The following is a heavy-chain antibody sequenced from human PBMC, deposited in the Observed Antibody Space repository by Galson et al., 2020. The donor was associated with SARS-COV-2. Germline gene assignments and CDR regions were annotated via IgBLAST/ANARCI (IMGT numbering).Heavy chain of an antibody. CDR3: VRGRGDMVTDF. D-gene: IGHD2-21*02. J-gene: IGHJ4*02. CDR2: TYTSGST. V-gene: IGHV4-61*02. CDR1: GGSISSGDYF. Sequence: SETLSLTCSVSGGSISSGDYFWSWIRQPAGKGLEWIGRTYTSGSTSYNSSLKSRVTISLDTSKNQFSLKLSSATAADTAVYYCVRGRGDMVTDFWGQGTQVTVSA.